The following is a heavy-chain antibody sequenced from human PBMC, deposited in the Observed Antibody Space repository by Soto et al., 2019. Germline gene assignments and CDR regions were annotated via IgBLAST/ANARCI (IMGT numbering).Heavy chain of an antibody. V-gene: IGHV4-39*01. D-gene: IGHD4-17*01. Sequence: PSATLSLTCTVSGGSVTTSSYYWGCIRQSPGKGLEWIGSAYYRGRSASKSSVKSRVTISVDTSKNQFSLNFNSVTASDTALYYCVSQRTTVLTQAYFDYWGPGALVT. J-gene: IGHJ4*02. CDR1: GGSVTTSSYY. CDR2: AYYRGRS. CDR3: VSQRTTVLTQAYFDY.